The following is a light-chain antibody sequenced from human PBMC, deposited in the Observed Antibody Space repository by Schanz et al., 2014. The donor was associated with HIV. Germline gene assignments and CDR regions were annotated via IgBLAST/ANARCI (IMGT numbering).Light chain of an antibody. CDR2: AAS. J-gene: IGKJ2*01. CDR3: QQYDNWPPFT. Sequence: EIVMTQSPATLYVSPGEGATLSCRAGQSIYENLAWYQQRPGQAPRLLIYAASTRATGVPARFSGSGSGRDFTLSISGLQSEDFAVYYCQQYDNWPPFTFGQGTKLEIK. CDR1: QSIYEN. V-gene: IGKV3-15*01.